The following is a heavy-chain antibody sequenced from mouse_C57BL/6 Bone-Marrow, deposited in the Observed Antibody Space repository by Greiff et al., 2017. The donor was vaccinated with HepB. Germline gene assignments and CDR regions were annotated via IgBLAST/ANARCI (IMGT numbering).Heavy chain of an antibody. CDR2: IDPSDSYT. D-gene: IGHD1-1*02. Sequence: VQLQQPGAELVMPGASVKLSCKASGYTFTSYWMHWVKQRPGQGLEWIGEIDPSDSYTNYNQKFKGKSTLTVDKSSSTAYMQLSSLTSEDSAVYYCARGGLSRFAYWGQGTLVTVSA. CDR1: GYTFTSYW. V-gene: IGHV1-69*01. J-gene: IGHJ3*01. CDR3: ARGGLSRFAY.